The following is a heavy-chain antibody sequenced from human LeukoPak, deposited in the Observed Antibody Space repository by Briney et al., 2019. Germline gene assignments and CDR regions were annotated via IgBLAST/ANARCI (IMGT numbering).Heavy chain of an antibody. CDR1: GYTFTGYY. CDR2: INPNTGDT. CDR3: VRSGDGYKYNY. D-gene: IGHD5-24*01. J-gene: IGHJ4*02. Sequence: ASVRVSCKASGYTFTGYYLHWVRQAPGQGLEWMGWINPNTGDTNYPQKFQGRVTMTRDTSISTAYMELSRLRYDDTAVYYCVRSGDGYKYNYWGQGTLVTVSS. V-gene: IGHV1-2*02.